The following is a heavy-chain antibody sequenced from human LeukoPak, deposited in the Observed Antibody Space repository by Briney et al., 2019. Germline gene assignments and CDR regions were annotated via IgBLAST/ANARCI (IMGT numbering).Heavy chain of an antibody. Sequence: GGSLRLSCAASGFTFKRFDMSWVRQAPGKGLEWVSSVSGSGSTTFYADSVKGRFTISRDNSKNTLSLQMNSLRDEDTAVYHCAKGSHFDNWGQGTLVTVSS. D-gene: IGHD6-13*01. CDR2: VSGSGSTT. J-gene: IGHJ4*02. CDR1: GFTFKRFD. CDR3: AKGSHFDN. V-gene: IGHV3-23*01.